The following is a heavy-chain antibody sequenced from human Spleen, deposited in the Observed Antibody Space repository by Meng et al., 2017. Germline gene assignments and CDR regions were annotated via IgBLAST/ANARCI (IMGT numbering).Heavy chain of an antibody. Sequence: ASVKVSGKASGYTFTGYYMHWVRQAPGQGLECMGRINPNSGATNYAQKFQGRVTMTRDTSISTAYMELSRLRSDDTAVFYCARKGDADAFDIWGQGTMVTVSS. CDR1: GYTFTGYY. D-gene: IGHD3-16*01. V-gene: IGHV1-2*06. J-gene: IGHJ3*02. CDR2: INPNSGAT. CDR3: ARKGDADAFDI.